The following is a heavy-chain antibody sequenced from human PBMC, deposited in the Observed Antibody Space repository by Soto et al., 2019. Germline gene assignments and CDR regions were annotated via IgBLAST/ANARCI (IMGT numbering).Heavy chain of an antibody. CDR1: VGTFGSYP. J-gene: IGHJ5*02. CDR2: LMPIFGTA. D-gene: IGHD2-15*01. Sequence: VSCNSAVGTFGSYPISCVPQAPRQVLEWMGGLMPIFGTANYAQKFHGRVTITADESTSTAYMELSSLRSEDTALYYCARAPIRSCSGGRCYATRDPCGKGTLVTVAS. CDR3: ARAPIRSCSGGRCYATRDP. V-gene: IGHV1-69*01.